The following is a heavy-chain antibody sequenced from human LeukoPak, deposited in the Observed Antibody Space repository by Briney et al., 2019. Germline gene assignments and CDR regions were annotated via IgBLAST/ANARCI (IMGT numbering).Heavy chain of an antibody. CDR3: VKDWSRWAFDI. CDR1: GFTFSRYA. D-gene: IGHD3-3*01. Sequence: GGSLRLSCAASGFTFSRYAVSWVRQAPGKGLEWVSAICGGSTYYADSVRGRFTIFRDDSKNILYLQINSLRAEDMAVYYCVKDWSRWAFDIWGQGTMVTVSS. CDR2: ICGGST. V-gene: IGHV3-23*01. J-gene: IGHJ3*02.